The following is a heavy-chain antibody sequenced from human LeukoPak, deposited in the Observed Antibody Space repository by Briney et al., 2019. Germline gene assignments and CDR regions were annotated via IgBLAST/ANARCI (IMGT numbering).Heavy chain of an antibody. CDR3: ARSGIAAAGTWSYYYYYMDV. D-gene: IGHD6-13*01. CDR2: INPSGGST. Sequence: RASVKVSCKASGYTFTSYYMHWVRQAPGQGLEWMGIINPSGGSTSYAQKFQGRVTMTRDTSTSTVYMELSSLRSEDTAVYYCARSGIAAAGTWSYYYYYMDVWGKGTTVTVSS. J-gene: IGHJ6*03. V-gene: IGHV1-46*01. CDR1: GYTFTSYY.